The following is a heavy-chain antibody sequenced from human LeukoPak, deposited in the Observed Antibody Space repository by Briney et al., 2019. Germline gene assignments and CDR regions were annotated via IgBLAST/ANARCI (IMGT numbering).Heavy chain of an antibody. D-gene: IGHD5-18*01. CDR3: AREFRGYSYGYGPTFDY. CDR1: GYTFTSYG. J-gene: IGHJ4*02. Sequence: GASVKVSCKASGYTFTSYGISWVRQAPGQGLEWMGWISAYNGNTNYAQKLQGRVTMTTDTSTSTAYMELRSLRSDDTAVYYCAREFRGYSYGYGPTFDYWGQGTLATVSS. V-gene: IGHV1-18*01. CDR2: ISAYNGNT.